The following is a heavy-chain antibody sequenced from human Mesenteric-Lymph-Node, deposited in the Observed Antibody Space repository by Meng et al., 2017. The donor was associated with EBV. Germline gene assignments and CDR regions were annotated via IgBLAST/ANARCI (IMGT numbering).Heavy chain of an antibody. CDR1: GGSISSGGYY. CDR3: ARVEQWLLYFDY. D-gene: IGHD6-19*01. V-gene: IGHV4-30-4*01. Sequence: QVQIEELGAGLLKPSETLSLICAVSGGSISSGGYYWSWIRQPPGKGLEWIGYIYYSGSTYYNPSLKSRVTISVDTSKNQFSLKLSSVTAADTAVYYCARVEQWLLYFDYWGQGTLVTVSS. CDR2: IYYSGST. J-gene: IGHJ4*02.